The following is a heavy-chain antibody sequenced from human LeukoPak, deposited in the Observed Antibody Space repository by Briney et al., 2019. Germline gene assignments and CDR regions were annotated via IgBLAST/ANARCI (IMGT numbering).Heavy chain of an antibody. V-gene: IGHV4-61*02. CDR1: GGSISSGSYY. CDR3: AKPSNYYGSATDAFDF. D-gene: IGHD3-10*01. J-gene: IGHJ3*01. CDR2: IYTSGST. Sequence: SETLSLTCTVSGGSISSGSYYWSWLRQPAGQGLEWIVRIYTSGSTNHNPSLKSRVTISVDTSKNQFSLKLSSVTAADTAVYYCAKPSNYYGSATDAFDFWGQGTRVTVSS.